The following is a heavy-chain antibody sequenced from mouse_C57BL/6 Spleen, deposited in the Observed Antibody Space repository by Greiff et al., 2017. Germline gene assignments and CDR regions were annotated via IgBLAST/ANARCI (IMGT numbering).Heavy chain of an antibody. J-gene: IGHJ3*01. CDR1: GYTFTSYW. Sequence: QVQLQQSGAELVKPGASVKLSCKASGYTFTSYWMHWVKQRPGQGLEWIGMIHPNSGSTNYNEKFKSKATLTVDKSSSTAYMQLSSLTSEDSAVYYCARWSLTTGAYWGQGTLVTVSA. V-gene: IGHV1-64*01. CDR3: ARWSLTTGAY. CDR2: IHPNSGST. D-gene: IGHD1-1*01.